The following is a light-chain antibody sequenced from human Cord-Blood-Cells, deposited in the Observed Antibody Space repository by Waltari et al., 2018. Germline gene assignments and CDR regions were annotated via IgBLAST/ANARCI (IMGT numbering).Light chain of an antibody. CDR2: QDR. Sequence: SYELTQPPSVSVSPGQTASITCSGDKLGDKYACWYQQKPGQSPVLVIYQDRKRPSGIPGRVSGSNSGNTATLTSSVTQAMDEADYYCQAWDSSTAVFGGGTKLTVL. CDR1: KLGDKY. V-gene: IGLV3-1*01. CDR3: QAWDSSTAV. J-gene: IGLJ2*01.